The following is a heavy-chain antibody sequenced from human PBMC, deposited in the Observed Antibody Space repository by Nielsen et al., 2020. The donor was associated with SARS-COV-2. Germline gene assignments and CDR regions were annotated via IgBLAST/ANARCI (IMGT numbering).Heavy chain of an antibody. V-gene: IGHV1-24*01. D-gene: IGHD3-3*01. J-gene: IGHJ6*03. CDR1: GYTLTELS. CDR2: FDPEDGET. Sequence: ASVKVSCKVSGYTLTELSMHWVRQAPGKGLEWLGGFDPEDGETIYAQKFQGRVTMTEDTSTDTAYMELSSLRSEDTAVYYCARGGYSTIFGLGGYYYYYMDVWGKGTTVTVSS. CDR3: ARGGYSTIFGLGGYYYYYMDV.